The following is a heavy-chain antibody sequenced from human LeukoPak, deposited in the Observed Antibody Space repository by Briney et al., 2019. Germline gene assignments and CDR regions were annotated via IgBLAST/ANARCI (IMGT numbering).Heavy chain of an antibody. CDR3: ARDPESGDYHPDAFDI. CDR1: GFTFSSYS. V-gene: IGHV3-21*01. J-gene: IGHJ3*02. D-gene: IGHD4-17*01. CDR2: ISSSSSYI. Sequence: PGGSLRLSCAASGFTFSSYSMNWVRQAPGKGLEWVSSISSSSSYIYYADSVKGRFTISRDNAKNSLYLQMNSLRAEDTAVYYCARDPESGDYHPDAFDIWGQGTMVTVSS.